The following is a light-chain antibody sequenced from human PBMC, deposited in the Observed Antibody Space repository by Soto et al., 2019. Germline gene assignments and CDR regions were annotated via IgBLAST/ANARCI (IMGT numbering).Light chain of an antibody. CDR2: DVS. CDR1: SSDVGGYNY. V-gene: IGLV2-14*03. J-gene: IGLJ2*01. CDR3: TSYTTNKTPL. Sequence: QAVVTQPASVSGSPGQSITFSCTGTSSDVGGYNYVSWYQQHPGKAPKLMIYDVSSRPSGVSNRFSGSKSGNTASLTISGLLSEDEADYYCTSYTTNKTPLFGGGTKLTVL.